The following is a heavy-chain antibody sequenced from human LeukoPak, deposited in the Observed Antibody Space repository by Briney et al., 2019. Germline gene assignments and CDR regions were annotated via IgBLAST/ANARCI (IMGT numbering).Heavy chain of an antibody. CDR3: ARDGWELLTSLYYFDY. V-gene: IGHV3-30-3*01. CDR1: GFTFSSYA. CDR2: ISYDGSNK. D-gene: IGHD1-26*01. Sequence: GGSLRLSCAASGFTFSSYAMHWVRQAPGKGLEWVAVISYDGSNKYYADSVKGRFTISRDNSKNTLYLQMSSLRAEDTAVYYCARDGWELLTSLYYFDYWGQGTLVTVSS. J-gene: IGHJ4*02.